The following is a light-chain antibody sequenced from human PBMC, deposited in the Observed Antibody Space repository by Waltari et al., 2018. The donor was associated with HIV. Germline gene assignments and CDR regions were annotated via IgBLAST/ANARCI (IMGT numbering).Light chain of an antibody. Sequence: QSVLTQPPSVSRAPGQRVTLSCTGSSSNIGARYHVNRYQQLPGTTPKPLIYGNSNRPSGVPYRFSCSKSGTSTSLAITGLQAEDEADYHCQSHDSSLSGYVFGTGTKVTVL. CDR3: QSHDSSLSGYV. CDR2: GNS. V-gene: IGLV1-40*01. CDR1: SSNIGARYH. J-gene: IGLJ1*01.